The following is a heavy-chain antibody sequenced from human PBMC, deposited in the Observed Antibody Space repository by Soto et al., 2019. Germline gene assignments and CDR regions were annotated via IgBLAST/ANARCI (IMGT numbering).Heavy chain of an antibody. Sequence: ASVKVSCKASGYTFTGYYMHWVRQAPGQRLEWMGWINPNSGGTNYAQKFQGWVTMTRDTSISTAYMELSRLRSDDTAVYYCAREGRFSSSWRNYYGMDVWGQGTTVTVSS. J-gene: IGHJ6*02. CDR3: AREGRFSSSWRNYYGMDV. CDR2: INPNSGGT. V-gene: IGHV1-2*04. D-gene: IGHD6-13*01. CDR1: GYTFTGYY.